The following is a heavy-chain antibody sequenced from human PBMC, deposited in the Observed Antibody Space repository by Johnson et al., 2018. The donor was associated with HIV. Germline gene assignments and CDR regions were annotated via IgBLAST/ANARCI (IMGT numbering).Heavy chain of an antibody. CDR1: GFTFVYYG. J-gene: IGHJ3*01. CDR2: RWYDGSNK. Sequence: QVQLVESGGGVVRPGGSLRLPCAASGFTFVYYGLTWVPHVPGKGLEWVAVRWYDGSNKYYADSVKGRFIASRDTDKNSIYLQVNTLTVGDTGVYFCARRSMKSDAFDVWGPGTEVTVSS. V-gene: IGHV3-33*08. D-gene: IGHD2-8*01. CDR3: ARRSMKSDAFDV.